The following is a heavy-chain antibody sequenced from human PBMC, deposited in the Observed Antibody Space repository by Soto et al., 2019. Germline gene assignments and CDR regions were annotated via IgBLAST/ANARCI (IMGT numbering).Heavy chain of an antibody. CDR1: GVTFSNYA. CDR2: LRGSGGTT. D-gene: IGHD3-10*01. CDR3: AKQRADYGSGADTFYFDS. J-gene: IGHJ4*02. Sequence: EVQLLESGGGLVQPGGSLRLSCTVSGVTFSNYAMNWVRQAPGKGLEWVSSLRGSGGTTYYADSVKGRCIISRDNSKNTLYLLMNSLRAEDTALYYCAKQRADYGSGADTFYFDSWGQGALVTVSS. V-gene: IGHV3-23*01.